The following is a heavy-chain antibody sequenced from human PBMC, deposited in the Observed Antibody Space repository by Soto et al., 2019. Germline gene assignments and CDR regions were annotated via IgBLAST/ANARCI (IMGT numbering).Heavy chain of an antibody. CDR2: IYSNGIT. CDR3: ARHHRTRGPCYFDY. CDR1: GDSIGSSPYY. D-gene: IGHD2-8*02. Sequence: SETLSLTCPVSGDSIGSSPYYWGWIRQPPEKGLEWIGTIYSNGITYYNPSLKSRVTISIDTSKNQFSLKPTSVTAADTAVYYCARHHRTRGPCYFDYWGQGILVTVSS. J-gene: IGHJ4*02. V-gene: IGHV4-39*01.